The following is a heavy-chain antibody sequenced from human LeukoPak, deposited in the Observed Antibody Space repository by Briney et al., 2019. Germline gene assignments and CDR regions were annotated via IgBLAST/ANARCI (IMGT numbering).Heavy chain of an antibody. Sequence: PGGSLRLSCAASGFTFSDYYMSWIRQAPGKGLEWVSYISSSGSTIYYADSVEGRFTISRDNAKNSLYLQMNSLRAEDTAVYYCARVDVAAYHGMDVWGQGTTVTVSS. CDR2: ISSSGSTI. J-gene: IGHJ6*02. CDR1: GFTFSDYY. D-gene: IGHD6-25*01. CDR3: ARVDVAAYHGMDV. V-gene: IGHV3-11*01.